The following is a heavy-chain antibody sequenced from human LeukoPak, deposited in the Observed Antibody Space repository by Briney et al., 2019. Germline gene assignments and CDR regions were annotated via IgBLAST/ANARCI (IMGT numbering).Heavy chain of an antibody. CDR3: ARDGDVSGYSD. CDR1: GFTFSSYA. D-gene: IGHD3-22*01. CDR2: IKQDGSEQ. Sequence: GGSLRLSCAASGFTFSSYAMSWVRQDPRKGLEWVANIKQDGSEQHYADSVRGRFTISRDNAKNSLYLQMNSLRAEDTAVYYCARDGDVSGYSDWGQGTLVTVSS. J-gene: IGHJ4*02. V-gene: IGHV3-7*01.